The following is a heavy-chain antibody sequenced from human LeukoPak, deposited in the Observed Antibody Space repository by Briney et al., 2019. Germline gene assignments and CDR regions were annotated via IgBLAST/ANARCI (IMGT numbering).Heavy chain of an antibody. CDR1: GFTFSSYW. CDR3: AKDISPSGNWYGMDV. J-gene: IGHJ6*02. D-gene: IGHD3-10*01. V-gene: IGHV3-7*03. CDR2: IKQDGSEK. Sequence: GGSLRLSCAASGFTFSSYWMSWVRQAPGKGLEWVANIKQDGSEKYYVDSVKGRFTISRDNAKNSLYLQMNSLRAEDTALYYCAKDISPSGNWYGMDVWGQGTTVTVSS.